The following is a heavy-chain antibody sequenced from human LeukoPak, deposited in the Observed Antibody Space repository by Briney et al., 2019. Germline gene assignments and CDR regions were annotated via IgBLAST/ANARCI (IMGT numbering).Heavy chain of an antibody. D-gene: IGHD5-18*01. CDR3: ARCPYSFGFAPPDY. CDR1: GFTFGDYA. Sequence: GGSLRLSCTASGFTFGDYAMSWFRQAPGKGLEWVSSISSSSSYIYYADSVKGRFTISRDNAKNSLYLQMNSLRAEDTAVYYCARCPYSFGFAPPDYWGQGTLVTVSS. CDR2: ISSSSSYI. V-gene: IGHV3-21*01. J-gene: IGHJ4*02.